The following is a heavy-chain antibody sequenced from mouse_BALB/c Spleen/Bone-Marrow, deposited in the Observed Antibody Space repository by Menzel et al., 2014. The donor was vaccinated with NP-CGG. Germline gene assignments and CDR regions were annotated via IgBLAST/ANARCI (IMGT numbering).Heavy chain of an antibody. CDR3: ARRTAYAMDN. CDR2: ISNGGGST. J-gene: IGHJ4*01. D-gene: IGHD1-2*01. CDR1: GFTFSDYY. Sequence: DVKLQESGGGLVQPGGSLKLSCATSGFTFSDYYMYWVRQTPEKRLEWVAYISNGGGSTYYPDTVKGRFTISRDNAKNTLYLQMSRLKSEDTAMYYCARRTAYAMDNWGQGTSVTVSS. V-gene: IGHV5-12*02.